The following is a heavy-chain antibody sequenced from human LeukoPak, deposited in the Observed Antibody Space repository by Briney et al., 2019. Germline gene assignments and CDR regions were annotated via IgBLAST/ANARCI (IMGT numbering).Heavy chain of an antibody. D-gene: IGHD6-13*01. CDR2: SFTI. V-gene: IGHV3-48*01. CDR3: ARDGDKYSSSWYASDYFDY. J-gene: IGHJ4*02. Sequence: SFTIYYADSVKGGFTISRDNAKNSLYLQMNSLRAEDTAVYYCARDGDKYSSSWYASDYFDYWGQGTLVTVSS.